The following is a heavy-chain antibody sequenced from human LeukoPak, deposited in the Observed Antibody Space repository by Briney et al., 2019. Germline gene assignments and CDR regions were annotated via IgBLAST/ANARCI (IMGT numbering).Heavy chain of an antibody. Sequence: GGSLRLSCAASGFTFSTYSMNWVRQAPGKGLEWVSSISSSSNYIYYADSVKGRFTISRDNAKNSLYLQMNSLRAEDTAVYYCARGTYDSSGPWALWGQGTLVTVSS. D-gene: IGHD3-22*01. J-gene: IGHJ4*02. V-gene: IGHV3-21*01. CDR1: GFTFSTYS. CDR3: ARGTYDSSGPWAL. CDR2: ISSSSNYI.